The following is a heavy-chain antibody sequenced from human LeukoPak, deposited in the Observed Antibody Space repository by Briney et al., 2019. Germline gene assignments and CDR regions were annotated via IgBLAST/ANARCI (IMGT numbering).Heavy chain of an antibody. CDR3: AKGSYFDWLKTPFDY. Sequence: GGSLRLSCAASGFTFSSYAMSWVRQAPGKGLEWVSAISDSGGSTYYADSVKGRFTISRDNSKNTLYLQMNGLRAEDTAVYYCAKGSYFDWLKTPFDYWGQGTLVTVSS. D-gene: IGHD3-9*01. CDR1: GFTFSSYA. J-gene: IGHJ4*02. V-gene: IGHV3-23*01. CDR2: ISDSGGST.